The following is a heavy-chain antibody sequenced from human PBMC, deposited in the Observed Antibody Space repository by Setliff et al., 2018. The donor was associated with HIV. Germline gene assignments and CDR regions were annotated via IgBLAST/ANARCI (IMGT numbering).Heavy chain of an antibody. Sequence: GASVKVSCKASGGTFSSYAISWVRQAPGQGLEWMGGIIPILGIANYAQKFQGRVTITTDESTSTACMELSGLRSEDTAVYYCVRDHCSSSGCYEYSYYGMDVWGQGTTVTVSS. D-gene: IGHD2-2*01. J-gene: IGHJ6*02. CDR2: IIPILGIA. CDR1: GGTFSSYA. V-gene: IGHV1-69*10. CDR3: VRDHCSSSGCYEYSYYGMDV.